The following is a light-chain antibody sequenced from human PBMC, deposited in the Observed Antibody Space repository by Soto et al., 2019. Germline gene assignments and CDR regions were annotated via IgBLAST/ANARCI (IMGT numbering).Light chain of an antibody. CDR1: QSVSSNY. CDR3: QHYGTAPPSLK. V-gene: IGKV3-20*01. Sequence: EMVLTQSQGNLSLSPGERPTLSCRASQSVSSNYLAWYQQKPGQAPSLLIYGASSRATGIPDRFSGSGSGRDLTLTIDRLEPEDYSVDYCQHYGTAPPSLKFVGGNKVEIK. CDR2: GAS. J-gene: IGKJ4*02.